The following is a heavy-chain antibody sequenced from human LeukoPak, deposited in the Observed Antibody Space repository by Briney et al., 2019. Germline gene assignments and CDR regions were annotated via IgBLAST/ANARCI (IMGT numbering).Heavy chain of an antibody. CDR3: AKIGGYFDY. CDR2: ITGTGENT. CDR1: GFTFRSNS. V-gene: IGHV3-23*01. J-gene: IGHJ4*02. D-gene: IGHD3-10*01. Sequence: GGSLRLSCAASGFTFRSNSISWVRQAPGKGLEWVSAITGTGENTYYADFVKGRFAISRDNSNNTLYLQMNSLRAEDTAVYYCAKIGGYFDYWGQGTLVTVSS.